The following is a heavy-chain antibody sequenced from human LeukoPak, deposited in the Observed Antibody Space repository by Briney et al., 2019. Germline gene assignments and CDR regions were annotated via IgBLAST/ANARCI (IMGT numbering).Heavy chain of an antibody. D-gene: IGHD6-25*01. CDR1: GYSFTSYW. J-gene: IGHJ6*03. Sequence: GASLQISCKGSGYSFTSYWIGWVRQMPGKGLEWMGIIYPGDSDTRYSPSFQGQVTISADKSISTAYLQWSSLKASDTAMYYCARLGLAALYYMDVWGTGTTVTVSS. CDR3: ARLGLAALYYMDV. V-gene: IGHV5-51*01. CDR2: IYPGDSDT.